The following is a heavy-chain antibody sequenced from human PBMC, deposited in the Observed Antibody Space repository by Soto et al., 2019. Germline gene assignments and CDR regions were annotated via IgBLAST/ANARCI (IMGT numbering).Heavy chain of an antibody. Sequence: PGGSLRLSCAASGFTFSSYATSWVRQAPGKGLEWVSVISGSGGSTYYADSVKGRFTISRDNSKNTLYLQMNSLRAEDTAVYYCAKGRPGTIFGVVLDYFDYWGQGTLVTVSS. CDR3: AKGRPGTIFGVVLDYFDY. J-gene: IGHJ4*02. CDR1: GFTFSSYA. V-gene: IGHV3-23*01. D-gene: IGHD3-3*01. CDR2: ISGSGGST.